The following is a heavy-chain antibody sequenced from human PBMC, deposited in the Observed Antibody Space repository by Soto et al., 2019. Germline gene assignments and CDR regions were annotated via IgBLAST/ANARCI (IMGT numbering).Heavy chain of an antibody. CDR2: ISYDGSNK. D-gene: IGHD1-26*01. Sequence: QVQLVESGGGVVQPGRSLRLSCAASGFTFSSYAMHWVRQAPGKGLEWVAVISYDGSNKYYADSVKGRFTISRDNSKNTLYLQMTSLRAEDTAVYYCARGTTTYYYYYGMDVWGQGTTVTVSS. CDR1: GFTFSSYA. J-gene: IGHJ6*02. V-gene: IGHV3-30-3*01. CDR3: ARGTTTYYYYYGMDV.